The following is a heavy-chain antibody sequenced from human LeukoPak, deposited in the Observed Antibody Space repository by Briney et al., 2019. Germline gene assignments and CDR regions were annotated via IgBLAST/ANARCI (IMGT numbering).Heavy chain of an antibody. CDR1: GGSISSSGYY. Sequence: SETLSLTCTVSGGSISSSGYYWGWIRQPPGKGLEWFGSIYYSGSTYYNPSLKSRVTISVDTSKNQFSLKLSSVTAADTAVYYCASLKGPPAIYYYYGMDVWGQGTTVTVSS. CDR2: IYYSGST. V-gene: IGHV4-39*01. J-gene: IGHJ6*02. CDR3: ASLKGPPAIYYYYGMDV.